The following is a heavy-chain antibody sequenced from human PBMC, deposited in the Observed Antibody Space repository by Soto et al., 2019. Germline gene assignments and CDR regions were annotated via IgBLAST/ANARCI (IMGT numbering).Heavy chain of an antibody. CDR1: GGSFSGYY. D-gene: IGHD5-18*01. CDR2: INHSGST. Sequence: PSETLSLTCAVYGGSFSGYYWSWIRQPPGKGLEWIGEINHSGSTNYNPSLKSRVTISVDTSKNQFSLKLSSVTAADTALYYCARAQINVDTAMVSFDYWGHGTLVTVSS. CDR3: ARAQINVDTAMVSFDY. V-gene: IGHV4-34*01. J-gene: IGHJ4*01.